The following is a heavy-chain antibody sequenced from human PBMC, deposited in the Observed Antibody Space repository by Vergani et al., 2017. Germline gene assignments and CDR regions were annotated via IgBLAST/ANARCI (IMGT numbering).Heavy chain of an antibody. J-gene: IGHJ4*02. D-gene: IGHD3-10*01. CDR1: GFIFSDYY. V-gene: IGHV3-11*01. Sequence: QVQLVESGGGLVKPGGSLRLSCVASGFIFSDYYMSWIRQAPGKGLEWVSYISSSGSTIYSEDSVKGRFTISRDNAKNSRYLQMNSLRAEDTAVYYCARALRPWANITLLRSFYFDYWGQGTLVTVSS. CDR3: ARALRPWANITLLRSFYFDY. CDR2: ISSSGSTI.